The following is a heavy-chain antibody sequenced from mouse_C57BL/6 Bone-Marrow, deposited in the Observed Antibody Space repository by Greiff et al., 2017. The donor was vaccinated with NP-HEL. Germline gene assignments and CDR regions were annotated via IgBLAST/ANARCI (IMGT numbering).Heavy chain of an antibody. D-gene: IGHD1-1*01. CDR1: GYTFTSYW. J-gene: IGHJ4*01. CDR3: ARSAGLYGGRGDMDY. CDR2: INPSSGYT. V-gene: IGHV1-7*01. Sequence: QVQLQQSGAELVNPGASVKLSCKASGYTFTSYWMHWVKQRPGQGLEWIGYINPSSGYTKSNQKFKDKATLTADKSSCTASLQLSSLTYEDSAVYYCARSAGLYGGRGDMDYWGQGTSGTVSS.